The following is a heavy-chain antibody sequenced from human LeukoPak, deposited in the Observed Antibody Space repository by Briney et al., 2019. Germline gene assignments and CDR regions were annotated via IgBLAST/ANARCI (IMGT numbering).Heavy chain of an antibody. J-gene: IGHJ4*02. CDR1: GGSISSNSYS. CDR3: ARHPRGVPAAGRDYYFDY. V-gene: IGHV4-39*01. Sequence: SETLSLTCSVSGGSISSNSYSWGWLRQPPGKGLEWIGNVLYSGNTFYNPSLKSRVTISVDTSKNQFSLRLNSMTAADTAVYYCARHPRGVPAAGRDYYFDYWGQGTLVTVSS. D-gene: IGHD6-13*01. CDR2: VLYSGNT.